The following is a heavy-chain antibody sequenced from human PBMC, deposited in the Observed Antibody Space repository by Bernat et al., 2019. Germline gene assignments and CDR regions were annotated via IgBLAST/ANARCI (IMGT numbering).Heavy chain of an antibody. D-gene: IGHD2-2*01. CDR1: GGGFSSCG. J-gene: IGHJ4*02. CDR2: IRAYNGNT. Sequence: VACGGAGGGFSSCGISGVGQAPGQGLGGMGWIRAYNGNTNYAQKLQGRVNMTTDRYTRTAYMELRSLRSDDAAVYYWATHCSSTSCRDYWGQGTLVTVSS. V-gene: IGHV1-18*01. CDR3: ATHCSSTSCRDY.